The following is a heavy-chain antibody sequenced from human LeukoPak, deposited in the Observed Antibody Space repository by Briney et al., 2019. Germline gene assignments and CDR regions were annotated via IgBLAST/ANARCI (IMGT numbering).Heavy chain of an antibody. CDR3: AKGRKRLRLGELSLKFDY. J-gene: IGHJ4*02. D-gene: IGHD3-16*02. CDR2: ISGSGGST. Sequence: PGGSLRLSCAASGFAFSSYAMSWVRQAPGKGLEWVSAISGSGGSTYYADSVKGRFTISRDNSKNTLYLQMNSLRAEDTAVYYCAKGRKRLRLGELSLKFDYWGQGTLVTVSS. V-gene: IGHV3-23*01. CDR1: GFAFSSYA.